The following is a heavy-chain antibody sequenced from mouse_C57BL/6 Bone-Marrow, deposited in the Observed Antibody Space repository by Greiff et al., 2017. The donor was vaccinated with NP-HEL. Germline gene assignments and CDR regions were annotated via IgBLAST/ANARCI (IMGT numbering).Heavy chain of an antibody. CDR2: IDPSDSET. V-gene: IGHV1-52*01. D-gene: IGHD1-1*01. CDR3: ARRSYPYAMDY. CDR1: GYTFTSYW. J-gene: IGHJ4*01. Sequence: QVQLQQPGAELVRPGSSVKLSCKASGYTFTSYWMHWVKQRPIQGLEWIGNIDPSDSETHYNQKFKDKAKLTVDKSSSTAYMQLSSLTSEDSAVYYCARRSYPYAMDYWGQGTSVTVSS.